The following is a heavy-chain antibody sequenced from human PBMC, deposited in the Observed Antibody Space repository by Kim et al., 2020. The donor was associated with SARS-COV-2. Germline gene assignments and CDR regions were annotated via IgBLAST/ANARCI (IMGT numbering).Heavy chain of an antibody. Sequence: ASVKVSCKASGYTFIGYYMYWVRQVRGQGLEWMGRINPNTGVTNYAQKFQGRVTMTRDTSISTVYMELRTLRSDDTAVYHCARGGGKWNFDYWGQGTLVTVSS. J-gene: IGHJ4*02. CDR3: ARGGGKWNFDY. D-gene: IGHD3-16*01. CDR2: INPNTGVT. CDR1: GYTFIGYY. V-gene: IGHV1-2*06.